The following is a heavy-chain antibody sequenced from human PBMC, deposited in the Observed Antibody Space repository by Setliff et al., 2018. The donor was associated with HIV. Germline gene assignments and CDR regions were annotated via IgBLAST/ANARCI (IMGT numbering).Heavy chain of an antibody. CDR1: GDSIANDDYY. D-gene: IGHD2-2*02. V-gene: IGHV4-39*01. Sequence: SETLSLTCTVSGDSIANDDYYWGWIRQPPGKGLEWIAIIHYSGRTYYDPSLKSRVTIFVDTSKTQFYLKLRSVTASDTAVYYCARYTSKLDWFDPWGQGTLVTVSS. J-gene: IGHJ5*02. CDR3: ARYTSKLDWFDP. CDR2: IHYSGRT.